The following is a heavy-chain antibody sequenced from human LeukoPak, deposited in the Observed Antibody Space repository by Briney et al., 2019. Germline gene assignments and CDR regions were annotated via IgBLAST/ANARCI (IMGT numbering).Heavy chain of an antibody. CDR1: GYTFASYY. J-gene: IGHJ4*02. CDR2: INPSGGST. D-gene: IGHD2-2*01. Sequence: ASVKVSCKAFGYTFASYYMHWVRQAPGQGLEWMGIINPSGGSTSYAQKFQGRVTMIRDTSTSTVYMELSSLRSEDTAVYYCARGVNVVVPAAIDFDYWGQGTLVTVSS. CDR3: ARGVNVVVPAAIDFDY. V-gene: IGHV1-46*03.